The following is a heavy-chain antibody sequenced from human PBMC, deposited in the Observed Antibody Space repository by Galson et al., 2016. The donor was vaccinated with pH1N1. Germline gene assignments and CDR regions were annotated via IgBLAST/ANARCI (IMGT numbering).Heavy chain of an antibody. Sequence: SLILSCAPSGFSVSNNHMSWVRQAPGKGLEWVSVIYMGGSTYYADSLEGRFTISRDDSKNMLYLQMNSLRVDDTAIYYCTGTLLSFGEPNNADFWGQGTQVTVSS. V-gene: IGHV3-53*01. CDR1: GFSVSNNH. CDR2: IYMGGST. CDR3: TGTLLSFGEPNNADF. D-gene: IGHD3-10*01. J-gene: IGHJ4*02.